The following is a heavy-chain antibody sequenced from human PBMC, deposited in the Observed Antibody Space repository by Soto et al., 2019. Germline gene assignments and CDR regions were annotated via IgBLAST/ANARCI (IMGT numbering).Heavy chain of an antibody. CDR1: GGSVSSGSYY. CDR2: IYYSGST. CDR3: ARDRRVVGATNGHNWFDP. J-gene: IGHJ5*02. D-gene: IGHD1-26*01. Sequence: PSETLSLTCTVSGGSVSSGSYYWSWIRQPPGKGLEWIGYIYYSGSTNYNPSLKSRVTISVDTSKNQFSLKLSSVTAADTAVYYCARDRRVVGATNGHNWFDPWGQGTLVTVSS. V-gene: IGHV4-61*01.